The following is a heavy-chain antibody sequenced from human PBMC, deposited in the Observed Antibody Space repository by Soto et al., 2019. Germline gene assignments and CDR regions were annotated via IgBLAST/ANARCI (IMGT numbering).Heavy chain of an antibody. CDR1: GASFRGYY. D-gene: IGHD1-1*01. Sequence: SDTLSLTCAVYGASFRGYYWRWMRQPPGRGLEWIGEINHSGSTNYNPSLKSRVTISVDTSKNQFSLKLSSVTAADTAVYYCARRYGYSFDYWGQGTLVTVS. J-gene: IGHJ4*02. CDR2: INHSGST. CDR3: ARRYGYSFDY. V-gene: IGHV4-34*01.